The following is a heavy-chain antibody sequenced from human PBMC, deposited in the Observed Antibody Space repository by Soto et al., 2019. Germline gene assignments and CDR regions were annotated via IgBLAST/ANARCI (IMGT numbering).Heavy chain of an antibody. CDR2: IYYSGST. D-gene: IGHD4-17*01. Sequence: PSETLSLTCTVAAGSLSSGDCYWSWIRQPPGKGLELIGNIYYSGSTYYNPSLRSRAIMSVDTSQNQFSLKLSFLTAADTALYFCARADDFSDRFDYWGQGALVTVSS. CDR1: AGSLSSGDCY. J-gene: IGHJ4*02. CDR3: ARADDFSDRFDY. V-gene: IGHV4-30-4*01.